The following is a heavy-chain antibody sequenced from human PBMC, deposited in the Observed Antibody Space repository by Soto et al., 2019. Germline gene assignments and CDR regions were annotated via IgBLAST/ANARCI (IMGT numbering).Heavy chain of an antibody. J-gene: IGHJ4*02. CDR3: AKDSLGYCSGGSCWPFDY. CDR2: ISYDGSNK. D-gene: IGHD2-15*01. CDR1: GFTFSSYG. V-gene: IGHV3-30*18. Sequence: QVQLVESGGGVVQPGRSLRLSCAASGFTFSSYGMHWVRQAPGKGLEWGAVISYDGSNKYYADSVKGRFTITRDNSKDTLYLQMNSLRAEDTAVYYCAKDSLGYCSGGSCWPFDYWGQGTLVTVSS.